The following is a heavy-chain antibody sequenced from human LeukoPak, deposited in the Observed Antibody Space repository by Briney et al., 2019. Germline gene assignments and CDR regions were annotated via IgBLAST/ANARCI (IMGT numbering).Heavy chain of an antibody. V-gene: IGHV3-30-3*01. CDR2: ISSDGTIK. Sequence: GGSLRLSCAASGFTFRSYDMDWVRQAPGKGLEWVAVISSDGTIKYYADSVKGRFTISRDNSKNTLYLQMNTLRTEDTAVYYCERDDVRVPTIPNSYGGQGTLVTVSS. CDR1: GFTFRSYD. J-gene: IGHJ4*02. D-gene: IGHD2/OR15-2a*01. CDR3: ERDDVRVPTIPNSY.